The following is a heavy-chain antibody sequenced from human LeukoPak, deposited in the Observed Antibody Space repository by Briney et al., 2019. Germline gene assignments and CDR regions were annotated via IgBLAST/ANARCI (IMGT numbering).Heavy chain of an antibody. CDR1: GLTVSDNY. V-gene: IGHV3-66*01. J-gene: IGHJ3*02. Sequence: GGSLRLSCAASGLTVSDNYMSWVRQAPGKGLEWVSVIYTGGATYYADSVKGKFTISRDNSKNTVYLQMNSLTAEDTAVYYCARGGWELLPLGALDIWGQGTLVIVSS. CDR3: ARGGWELLPLGALDI. D-gene: IGHD3-22*01. CDR2: IYTGGAT.